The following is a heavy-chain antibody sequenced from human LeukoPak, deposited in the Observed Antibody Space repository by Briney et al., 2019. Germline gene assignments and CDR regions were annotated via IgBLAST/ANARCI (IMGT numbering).Heavy chain of an antibody. J-gene: IGHJ5*02. D-gene: IGHD3-3*01. CDR1: GYSISSGYY. V-gene: IGHV4-38-2*02. Sequence: SETLSLTCTVSGYSISSGYYWGWIRQPPGKGLEWIGSIYHSGSTYYNPSLKSRVTISVDTSKNQFSLKLSSVTAADTAVYYCARDVSYYDFWSGTTWGQGTLVTVSS. CDR2: IYHSGST. CDR3: ARDVSYYDFWSGTT.